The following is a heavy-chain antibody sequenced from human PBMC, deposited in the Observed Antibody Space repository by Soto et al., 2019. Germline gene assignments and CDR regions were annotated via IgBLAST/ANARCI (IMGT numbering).Heavy chain of an antibody. J-gene: IGHJ5*02. CDR3: ARGRRPIFGVVIIRDNWFDP. V-gene: IGHV4-30-4*01. D-gene: IGHD3-3*01. Sequence: PSETLSLTCTVSGGSISIGDYYWSWIRQPPGKGLEWIGYIYYSGSTYYNPSLKSRVTISVDTSKNQFSLKLSSVTAADTAVYYCARGRRPIFGVVIIRDNWFDPWGQGTLVTVSS. CDR1: GGSISIGDYY. CDR2: IYYSGST.